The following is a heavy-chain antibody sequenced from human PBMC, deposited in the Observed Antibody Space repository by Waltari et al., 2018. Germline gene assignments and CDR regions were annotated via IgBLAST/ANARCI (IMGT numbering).Heavy chain of an antibody. Sequence: QLQLQESGPGLVEPSETLSLTCTPSGDSIRNTNYYWCWIRKPRGTGLQWIGEINHSGSTNYNPSLKSRVTISVDTSKNQFSLKLSSVTAADTAVYYCASDRPGIAAAVGYWGQGTLVTVSS. V-gene: IGHV4-39*07. CDR1: GDSIRNTNYY. CDR3: ASDRPGIAAAVGY. D-gene: IGHD6-13*01. CDR2: INHSGST. J-gene: IGHJ4*02.